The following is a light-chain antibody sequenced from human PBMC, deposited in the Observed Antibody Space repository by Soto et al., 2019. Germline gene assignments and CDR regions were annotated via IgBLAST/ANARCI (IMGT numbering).Light chain of an antibody. V-gene: IGLV2-14*01. J-gene: IGLJ2*01. CDR3: SLYTISSLVV. CDR1: SSDVGGYNY. Sequence: QSALTQPASVSGSPGQSITISCTGTSSDVGGYNYVSWYQQHPGKAPKLMIYEVSNRPSGVSNRFSGSKSGNTASLTISGRQAADEADYYCSLYTISSLVVFGGGTQLTVL. CDR2: EVS.